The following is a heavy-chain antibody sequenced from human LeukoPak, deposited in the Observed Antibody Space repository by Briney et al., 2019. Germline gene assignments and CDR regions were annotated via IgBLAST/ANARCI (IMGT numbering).Heavy chain of an antibody. V-gene: IGHV3-9*01. J-gene: IGHJ6*02. CDR3: ARDFCTGCNYYFYGMDV. CDR1: GFTIDDYV. Sequence: PGGSLRLSCAASGFTIDDYVMHWVRQAPGRGLEWVSGISANSANIGYADSVKGRFTLSRDNAKNSLYLQMNSLRTEDTALYYCARDFCTGCNYYFYGMDVWGRGTTVTVSS. D-gene: IGHD2-2*01. CDR2: ISANSANI.